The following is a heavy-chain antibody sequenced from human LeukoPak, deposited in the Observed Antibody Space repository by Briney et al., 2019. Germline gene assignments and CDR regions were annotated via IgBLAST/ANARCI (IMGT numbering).Heavy chain of an antibody. J-gene: IGHJ6*02. CDR2: ISSGGSNK. D-gene: IGHD4-23*01. Sequence: GGSLRLSCAGSGFTFNTFSIHWVRQAPGKGLEWVAVISSGGSNKYYADSVKGRFTISRDNSKNTLDLQMNSLRAEDTAVYYCAKGGNSLAYGMDVWGQGTTVTVSS. CDR3: AKGGNSLAYGMDV. V-gene: IGHV3-30-3*01. CDR1: GFTFNTFS.